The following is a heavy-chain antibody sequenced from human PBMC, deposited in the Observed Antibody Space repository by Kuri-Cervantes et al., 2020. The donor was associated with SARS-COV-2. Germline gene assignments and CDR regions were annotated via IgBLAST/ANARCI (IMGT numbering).Heavy chain of an antibody. CDR2: INPNSGGT. Sequence: ASVKVSYKASGYTFTNYYMNWVRQAPGQGLEWMGWINPNSGGTNYAQKFQGWVTMTRDTSISTAYMELSRLRSDDTAVYYCAREALVDYDSSGYSYGMDVWGQGTTVTVSS. V-gene: IGHV1-2*04. J-gene: IGHJ6*02. CDR3: AREALVDYDSSGYSYGMDV. CDR1: GYTFTNYY. D-gene: IGHD3-22*01.